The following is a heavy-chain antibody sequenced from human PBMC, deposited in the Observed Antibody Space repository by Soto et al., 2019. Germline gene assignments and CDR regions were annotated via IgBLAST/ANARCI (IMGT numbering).Heavy chain of an antibody. V-gene: IGHV3-23*01. CDR3: AKDAIAGDGIWLMDS. CDR1: GFTFRNYA. CDR2: LLRSGSSA. Sequence: GSLSLSCAASGFTFRNYAMTWARQAPGKGLEWVSSLLRSGSSAYYADSVRGRFTISSDTSANSLYLQRDNLRAEDTAIYYCAKDAIAGDGIWLMDSWGQGTVVTVSS. D-gene: IGHD4-17*01. J-gene: IGHJ5*02.